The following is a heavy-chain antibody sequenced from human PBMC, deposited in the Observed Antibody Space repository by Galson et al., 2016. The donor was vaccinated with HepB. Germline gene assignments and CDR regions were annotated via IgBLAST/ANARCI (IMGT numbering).Heavy chain of an antibody. J-gene: IGHJ6*02. Sequence: DSVKGRFTISRDNSENTLYLQMNSLRAEDTAVYYCATPLGYCSGSTCYGGYFYGMDVWGQGTTVIVSS. CDR3: ATPLGYCSGSTCYGGYFYGMDV. D-gene: IGHD2-15*01. V-gene: IGHV3-30*03.